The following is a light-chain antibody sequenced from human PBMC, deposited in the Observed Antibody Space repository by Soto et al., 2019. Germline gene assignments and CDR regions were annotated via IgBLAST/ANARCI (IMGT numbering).Light chain of an antibody. CDR2: DAS. CDR1: QSVGSH. J-gene: IGKJ5*01. CDR3: QQRASWPIT. Sequence: DIVLTQSPATLPLSPGERVTLSCRASQSVGSHLAWYQQRPGQAPRLLIYDASNRASGIPPRFSGSGSGTDFNPTISSPEPEDFAVYYGQQRASWPITFGQGTRLEIK. V-gene: IGKV3-11*01.